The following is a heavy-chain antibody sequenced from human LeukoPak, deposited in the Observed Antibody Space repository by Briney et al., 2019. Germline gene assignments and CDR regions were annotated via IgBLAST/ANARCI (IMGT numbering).Heavy chain of an antibody. J-gene: IGHJ6*02. Sequence: PGGSPRLSCAASGFTFSSYSMNWVRQAPGKGLEWVSYISSSSNTIYYADSVKGRFTISRDNAKNSLYLQMNSLRAEDTAVYYCARALRYFDWLLYEEGYYYYGMDVWGQGTTVTVSS. D-gene: IGHD3-9*01. V-gene: IGHV3-48*04. CDR3: ARALRYFDWLLYEEGYYYYGMDV. CDR2: ISSSSNTI. CDR1: GFTFSSYS.